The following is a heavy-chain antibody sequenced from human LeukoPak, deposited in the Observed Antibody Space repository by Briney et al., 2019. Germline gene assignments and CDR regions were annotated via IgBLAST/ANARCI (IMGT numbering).Heavy chain of an antibody. CDR3: AREDFWSGYYPFDY. V-gene: IGHV4-34*01. CDR1: GGSFSGYY. J-gene: IGHJ4*02. D-gene: IGHD3-3*01. CDR2: INHSGST. Sequence: MASETLSLTCAVYGGSFSGYYWSCIRQPPGKGLEWIGEINHSGSTNYNPSLKSRVTISVDTSKNQFSLKLSSVTAADTAVYYCAREDFWSGYYPFDYWGQGTLVTVSS.